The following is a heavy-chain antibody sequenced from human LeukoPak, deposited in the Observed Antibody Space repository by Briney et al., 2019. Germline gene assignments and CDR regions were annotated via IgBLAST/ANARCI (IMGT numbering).Heavy chain of an antibody. D-gene: IGHD3-22*01. CDR2: ISSSGSTI. CDR3: ARDRYDSSGIFDX. J-gene: IGHJ4*02. Sequence: GGSLRLSCAASGFTFSSYEMNWVRQAPGKGLEWVSYISSSGSTIYYADSVKGRFTISRDNAKNSLYLQLNSLRAEDTAVYYCARDRYDSSGIFDXWGQGTLVTVFS. CDR1: GFTFSSYE. V-gene: IGHV3-48*03.